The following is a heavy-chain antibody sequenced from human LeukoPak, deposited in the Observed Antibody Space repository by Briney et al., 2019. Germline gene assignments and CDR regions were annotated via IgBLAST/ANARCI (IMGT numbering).Heavy chain of an antibody. J-gene: IGHJ4*02. CDR1: GGTFSSYA. Sequence: ASVKVSCKASGGTFSSYAISWVRQAPGQGLEWMGGIIPIFGTANYAQKFQGRVTITVDESTSTAYMELSSLRSEDTAVYYCATRPDYYDSSGYDYWGQGTLVTVSS. CDR3: ATRPDYYDSSGYDY. CDR2: IIPIFGTA. D-gene: IGHD3-22*01. V-gene: IGHV1-69*13.